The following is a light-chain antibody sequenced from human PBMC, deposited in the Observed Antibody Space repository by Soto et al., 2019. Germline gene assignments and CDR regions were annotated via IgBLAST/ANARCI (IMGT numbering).Light chain of an antibody. CDR1: QSISIY. CDR2: GTS. Sequence: IQMTQSPSSLSASVGDSVTITCRASQSISIYLHWYQQKQGKAPNLLIYGTSSVQSGVPSRFSGSGSGTDFTLTSSSLQPEDFATYYCQQRYSARTFGQGTKVEIK. CDR3: QQRYSART. J-gene: IGKJ1*01. V-gene: IGKV1-39*01.